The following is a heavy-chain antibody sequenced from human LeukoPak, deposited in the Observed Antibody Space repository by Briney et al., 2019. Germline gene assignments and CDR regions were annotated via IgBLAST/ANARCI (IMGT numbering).Heavy chain of an antibody. CDR1: GFTFSNYG. CDR3: ARDPDYDFWSGFRIQVSMDV. CDR2: ISSSSTYV. D-gene: IGHD3-3*01. Sequence: GGSLRLSCAASGFTFSNYGMSWVRQAPGKGLEWVSSISSSSTYVYYADSVKGRFTISRDNAKKSLYLQMNSLRAEDTGVYYCARDPDYDFWSGFRIQVSMDVWGKGTTVTVSS. J-gene: IGHJ6*03. V-gene: IGHV3-21*01.